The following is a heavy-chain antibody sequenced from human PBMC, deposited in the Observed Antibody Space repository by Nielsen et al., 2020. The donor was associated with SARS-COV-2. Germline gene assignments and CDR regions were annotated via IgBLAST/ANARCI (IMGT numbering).Heavy chain of an antibody. J-gene: IGHJ5*02. D-gene: IGHD6-6*01. Sequence: GESLKISCAASGFTFSSYWMHWVRQAPGKGLVWVSRINSDGSSTSYADSVKGRFTISRDNAKNTLYLQMNSLRAEDTAVYYCARGLSSIAARRWADWFDPWGQGTLVTVSS. CDR3: ARGLSSIAARRWADWFDP. V-gene: IGHV3-74*01. CDR2: INSDGSST. CDR1: GFTFSSYW.